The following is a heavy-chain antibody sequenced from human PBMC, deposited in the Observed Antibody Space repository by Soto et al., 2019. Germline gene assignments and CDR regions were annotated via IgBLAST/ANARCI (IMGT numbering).Heavy chain of an antibody. J-gene: IGHJ3*02. CDR2: INPNSGGT. D-gene: IGHD6-13*01. Sequence: ASVKVSCKASGYTFTGYYMHWVRQAPGQGLEWMGWINPNSGGTNYAQKFQGWVTMTRDTSISTAYMELSRLRSGDTAVYYCARDRYSSSWYDAFDIWGQGTMVTVSS. CDR1: GYTFTGYY. V-gene: IGHV1-2*04. CDR3: ARDRYSSSWYDAFDI.